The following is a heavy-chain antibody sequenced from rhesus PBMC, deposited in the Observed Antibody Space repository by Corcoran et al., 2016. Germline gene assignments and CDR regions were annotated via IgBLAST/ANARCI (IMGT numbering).Heavy chain of an antibody. J-gene: IGHJ2*01. CDR3: ARASYSSGWSFGYFDL. D-gene: IGHD6S26*01. V-gene: IGHV3-54*02. CDR1: GFTFSSYG. CDR2: ITYDGSKI. Sequence: EVQLVESGGGLVQPGGSLRLSCAASGFTFSSYGMHWVRQAPRKGLEWVAVITYDGSKIYYSDSVKDRLTISRENSKNMLYLQMNNLKLEDTAVYYCARASYSSGWSFGYFDLWGPGTPITFSS.